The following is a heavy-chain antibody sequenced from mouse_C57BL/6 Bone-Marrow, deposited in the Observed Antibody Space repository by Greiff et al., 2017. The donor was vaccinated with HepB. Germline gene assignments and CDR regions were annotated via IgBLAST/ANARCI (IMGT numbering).Heavy chain of an antibody. CDR3: TRRGYFYDYDDAMDY. J-gene: IGHJ4*01. Sequence: QVQLQQSGAELVRPGASVTLSCKASGYTFTDYEMHWVKQTPVHGLEWIGAIDPETGGTAYNQKFKGKAILTADKSSITAYMELRSLTSEDSAVYYCTRRGYFYDYDDAMDYWGQGTSVTVSS. CDR1: GYTFTDYE. V-gene: IGHV1-15*01. CDR2: IDPETGGT. D-gene: IGHD2-4*01.